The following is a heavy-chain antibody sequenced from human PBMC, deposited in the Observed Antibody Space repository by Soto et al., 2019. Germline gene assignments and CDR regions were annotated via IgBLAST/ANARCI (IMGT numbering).Heavy chain of an antibody. CDR2: IYYSGST. D-gene: IGHD3-10*01. Sequence: PSETLSLTCTVSGDSISSGGYYWSWIRQHPGEGLEWIGNIYYSGSTYYNPSLKSRVTISVDTSKNQFSLKVSSVTAADTAVYYCAREPYYYGSGSYYWFDPWGQGTLVTVSS. J-gene: IGHJ5*02. CDR1: GDSISSGGYY. CDR3: AREPYYYGSGSYYWFDP. V-gene: IGHV4-31*03.